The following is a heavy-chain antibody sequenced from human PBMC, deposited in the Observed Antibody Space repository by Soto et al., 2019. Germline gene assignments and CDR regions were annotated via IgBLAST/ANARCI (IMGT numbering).Heavy chain of an antibody. CDR3: ARHSEDTVTPDF. J-gene: IGHJ4*02. V-gene: IGHV5-51*01. CDR2: IYPGDSEV. CDR1: GYSFTSYW. D-gene: IGHD4-17*01. Sequence: PGESLKISCKGSGYSFTSYWIGWVRQMPGKGLDWMGIIYPGDSEVRYRPSFEGQVTISADKSISTAYLQWSSLGASDTAMYYCARHSEDTVTPDFWGQGTLVTVSS.